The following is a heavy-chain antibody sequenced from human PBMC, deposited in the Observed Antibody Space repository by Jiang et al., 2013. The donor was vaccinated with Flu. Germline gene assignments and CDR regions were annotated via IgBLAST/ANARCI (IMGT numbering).Heavy chain of an antibody. CDR2: IDWDDRK. Sequence: KPTQTLTLTCTFSGFSLNTRGMRVTWIRHSPGKALEWLGRIDWDDRKFYSSSLKTRLTISKDTSKNQVVLTMSNMDPVDTATYYCAREYSSSYYYFDPWGQGVLVTVSS. CDR3: AREYSSSYYYFDP. V-gene: IGHV2-70*04. CDR1: GFSLNTRGMR. D-gene: IGHD6-6*01. J-gene: IGHJ5*02.